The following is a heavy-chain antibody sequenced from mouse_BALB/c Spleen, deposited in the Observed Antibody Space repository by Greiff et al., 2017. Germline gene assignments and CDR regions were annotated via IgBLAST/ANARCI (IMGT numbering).Heavy chain of an antibody. V-gene: IGHV8-12*01. CDR2: IYWDDDK. CDR3: ARIAYPYAMDY. CDR1: GFSLSTSGMG. D-gene: IGHD2-10*01. Sequence: QVTLKVSGPGILQPSQTLSLTCSFSGFSLSTSGMGVSWIRQPSGKGLEWLAHIYWDDDKRYNPSLKSRLTISKDTSSNQVFLKITSVDTADTATYYCARIAYPYAMDYWGQGTSVTVSS. J-gene: IGHJ4*01.